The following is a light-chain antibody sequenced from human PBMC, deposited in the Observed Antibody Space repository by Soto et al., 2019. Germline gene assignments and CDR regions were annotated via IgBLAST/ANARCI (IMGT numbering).Light chain of an antibody. CDR1: QSVSSY. V-gene: IGKV3-11*01. Sequence: EIVLTQSPATLSLSPGERATLSCRASQSVSSYVAWYQQKPGQAPRLVIYETSNRATDIPARFSGRGSGTDFTLSISSLEPEDFAVYYCQQRSNWLTFGGGTKVDI. CDR2: ETS. CDR3: QQRSNWLT. J-gene: IGKJ4*01.